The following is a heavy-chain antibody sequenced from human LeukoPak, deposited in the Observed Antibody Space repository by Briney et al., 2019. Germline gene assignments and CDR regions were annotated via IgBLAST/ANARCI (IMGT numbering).Heavy chain of an antibody. V-gene: IGHV3-21*04. D-gene: IGHD6-19*01. CDR1: GFTFSSYS. J-gene: IGHJ3*02. CDR2: ISSSSSYI. Sequence: GGSLRLSCAASGFTFSSYSMNWVRQAPGKGLEWVSSISSSSSYIYYADSVKGRFTISRDNSKNTLYLQMNSLRAEDTAVYYCAKRPSVAVGDAFDIWGQGTMVTVSS. CDR3: AKRPSVAVGDAFDI.